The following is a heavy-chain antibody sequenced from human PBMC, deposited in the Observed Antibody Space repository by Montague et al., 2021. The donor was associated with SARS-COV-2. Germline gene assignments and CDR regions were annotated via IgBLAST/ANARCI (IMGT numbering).Heavy chain of an antibody. Sequence: SETLSLTCTVSGGSISSSSYFWGWIRQPPGKGLEWIGSINYSGSTYYNPSLKSRVTISVDTSKNQSSLKLRSVAAADTAVYYCARAFIAAAGTTSFDDWGQGTMVTVSS. CDR1: GGSISSSSYF. CDR3: ARAFIAAAGTTSFDD. D-gene: IGHD6-13*01. J-gene: IGHJ4*02. CDR2: INYSGST. V-gene: IGHV4-39*01.